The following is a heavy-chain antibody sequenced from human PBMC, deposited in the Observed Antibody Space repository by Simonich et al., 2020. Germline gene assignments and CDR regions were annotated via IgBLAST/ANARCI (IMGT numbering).Heavy chain of an antibody. D-gene: IGHD6-19*01. CDR3: ARWIAVAGTGAYGMDV. J-gene: IGHJ6*02. V-gene: IGHV3-21*01. CDR2: ISSSSSYI. CDR1: VFTFSSYS. Sequence: EVQLVESGGGLVKPGGSLRLSCAASVFTFSSYSMNWVRQAPGKGLEWVSSISSSSSYIYYADSVKGRFTIARDNAKNSLYLQMNSRRAEDTAVYYCARWIAVAGTGAYGMDVWGQGTTVTVSS.